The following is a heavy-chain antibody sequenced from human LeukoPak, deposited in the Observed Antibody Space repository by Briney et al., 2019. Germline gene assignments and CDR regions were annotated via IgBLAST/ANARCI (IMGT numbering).Heavy chain of an antibody. J-gene: IGHJ4*02. CDR1: GFTFSSYE. V-gene: IGHV3-48*03. Sequence: RGSLRLSCAASGFTFSSYEMNWVRQAPGKGLEWVSYISSSGSTIYYADSVKGRFTISRDNAKNSLYLQMNSLRAEDTAVYYCATDGGPAYSSSWYLYWGQGSLVTVSS. CDR2: ISSSGSTI. D-gene: IGHD6-13*01. CDR3: ATDGGPAYSSSWYLY.